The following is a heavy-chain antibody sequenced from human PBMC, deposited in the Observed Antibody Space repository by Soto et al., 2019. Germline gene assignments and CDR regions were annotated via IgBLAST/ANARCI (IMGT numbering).Heavy chain of an antibody. D-gene: IGHD6-19*01. CDR1: GYTFTGHY. CDR3: ARGGRAIAVAGTVFDY. V-gene: IGHV1-2*04. J-gene: IGHJ4*02. Sequence: QVQLVQSGAEVKKPGASVKVSCKASGYTFTGHYMHWVRQAPGQGLEWMGWINPSSGGTNYAQKLQGWVTMTRDTSVRTAYMELSRLRSDDTAVYYCARGGRAIAVAGTVFDYWVQGTLVTVSS. CDR2: INPSSGGT.